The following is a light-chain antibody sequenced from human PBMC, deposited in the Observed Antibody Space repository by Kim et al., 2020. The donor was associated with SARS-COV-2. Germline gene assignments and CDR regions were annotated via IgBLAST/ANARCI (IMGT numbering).Light chain of an antibody. V-gene: IGKV1-8*01. J-gene: IGKJ1*01. Sequence: AATGDRVTITCRTSQGISSYLAWYQHKPGRAPKLLIYAASTLQSAVPSRFSGSGSGTDFTLTISCLQSEDFATYFCQQYYTYPPTFGQGTKVDIK. CDR3: QQYYTYPPT. CDR2: AAS. CDR1: QGISSY.